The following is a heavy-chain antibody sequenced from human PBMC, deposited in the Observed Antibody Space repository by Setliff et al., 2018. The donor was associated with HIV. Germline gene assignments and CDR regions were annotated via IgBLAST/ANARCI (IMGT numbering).Heavy chain of an antibody. CDR2: IYFSGTP. V-gene: IGHV4-39*02. CDR1: GGSINSRSYY. J-gene: IGHJ2*01. D-gene: IGHD3-10*01. CDR3: ARDMGGGDWYFDL. Sequence: SETLSLTCTVSGGSINSRSYYWAWIRQPPGKGLEWVASIYFSGTPYYNPSLKNRVTISVDTSKNQFSLKLSSVTAADTAVYYCARDMGGGDWYFDLWGRGTLVTVSS.